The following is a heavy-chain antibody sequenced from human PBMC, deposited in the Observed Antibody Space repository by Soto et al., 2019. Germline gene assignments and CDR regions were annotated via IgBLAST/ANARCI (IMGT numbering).Heavy chain of an antibody. CDR1: GYTFTSYD. D-gene: IGHD6-13*01. CDR2: MSPQSGNT. J-gene: IGHJ4*02. Sequence: QVQLVQSGAEVKKPGASVKVSCKASGYTFTSYDINWVRQATGQGREWMGWMSPQSGNTVYAQNFQGRVIMTRDTSINTAYLELSSRRSEDTAVYYSARGVDAGLDYWGQGALVTVSS. CDR3: ARGVDAGLDY. V-gene: IGHV1-8*01.